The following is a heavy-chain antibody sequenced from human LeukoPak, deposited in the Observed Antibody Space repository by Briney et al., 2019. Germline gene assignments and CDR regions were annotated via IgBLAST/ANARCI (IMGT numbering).Heavy chain of an antibody. CDR3: ARDIGVSHYYDSSGYALDY. CDR2: ISAYNGNT. D-gene: IGHD3-22*01. Sequence: ASVKVSCKASGYTFTSYGISWVRQAPGQGLEWMGWISAYNGNTNYAQKLQGRVTMTTDASTSTAYMELRSLRSDDTAVYYCARDIGVSHYYDSSGYALDYWGQGTLVTVSS. CDR1: GYTFTSYG. V-gene: IGHV1-18*01. J-gene: IGHJ4*02.